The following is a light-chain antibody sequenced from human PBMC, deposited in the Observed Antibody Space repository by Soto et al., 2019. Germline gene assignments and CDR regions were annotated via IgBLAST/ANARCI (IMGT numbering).Light chain of an antibody. Sequence: QAALTQPASVSGSPGQSITISCTGTSSDVGSYNLVSWYQQHPGKAPKVMIYEDTRRPSGVSNRFSGSKSGNTASLTISGLQAEDEADYYCCSYARSNTYYGFGTGTKLTVL. CDR3: CSYARSNTYYG. V-gene: IGLV2-23*01. CDR2: EDT. J-gene: IGLJ1*01. CDR1: SSDVGSYNL.